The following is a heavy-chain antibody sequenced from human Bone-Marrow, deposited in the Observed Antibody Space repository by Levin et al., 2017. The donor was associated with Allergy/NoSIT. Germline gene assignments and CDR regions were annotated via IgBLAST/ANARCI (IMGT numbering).Heavy chain of an antibody. CDR3: ASFAAGSLYYGLDV. J-gene: IGHJ6*02. V-gene: IGHV3-23*01. CDR2: ISGGAGRT. D-gene: IGHD6-13*01. CDR1: RFTFNTYA. Sequence: GGSLRLSCTDSRFTFNTYAMSWVRQAPGKGLEWVSAISGGAGRTHYADSVKGRFTISRDNSKNTLYLELSSLRAEDTAVYYCASFAAGSLYYGLDVWGQGTTVTVSS.